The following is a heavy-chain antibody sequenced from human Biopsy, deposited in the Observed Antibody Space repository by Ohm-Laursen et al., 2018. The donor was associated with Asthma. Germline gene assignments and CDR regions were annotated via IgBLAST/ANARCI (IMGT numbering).Heavy chain of an antibody. V-gene: IGHV1-24*01. J-gene: IGHJ4*02. CDR3: PSDFPKDYVRCNFQF. CDR2: HDHEEGGT. D-gene: IGHD4-17*01. Sequence: SVKVSCKISGYSLTDLSMHWVRQAPGQGLEWMGGHDHEEGGTVNARRFQGRVTMTEDTSTDTAYMELSSLSSDDTAVYYCPSDFPKDYVRCNFQFWGQGTLVTVSS. CDR1: GYSLTDLS.